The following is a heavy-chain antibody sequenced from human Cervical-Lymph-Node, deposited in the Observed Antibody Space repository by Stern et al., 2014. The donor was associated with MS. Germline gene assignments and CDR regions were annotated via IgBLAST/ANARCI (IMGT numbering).Heavy chain of an antibody. D-gene: IGHD1-1*01. CDR3: ARDSDLENTGYAMDV. J-gene: IGHJ6*02. V-gene: IGHV1-69*01. CDR1: GGTFSDFA. CDR2: IIPGFGTA. Sequence: QMQLVQSGAEVKKPGSSVKVSCKASGGTFSDFAISWVRQAPRQGLEWMGGIIPGFGTANYAQKFQGRVTITAGESTRTDYMELNSLRSEDTAVYYCARDSDLENTGYAMDVWGQGTTVTVSS.